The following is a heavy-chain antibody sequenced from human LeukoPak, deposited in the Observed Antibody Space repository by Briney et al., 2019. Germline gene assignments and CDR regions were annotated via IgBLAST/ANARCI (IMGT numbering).Heavy chain of an antibody. CDR1: GYTFTTYG. CDR3: ARVVAVAGFDY. Sequence: ASVKVSCKASGYTFTTYGISWVRQAPGQGLEWMGWINANSGNTNYAQKLQGRVTMTTDTSTSTAYMELRSLRSDDTAVYYCARVVAVAGFDYWGQGSLVTVSS. V-gene: IGHV1-18*01. CDR2: INANSGNT. J-gene: IGHJ4*02. D-gene: IGHD6-19*01.